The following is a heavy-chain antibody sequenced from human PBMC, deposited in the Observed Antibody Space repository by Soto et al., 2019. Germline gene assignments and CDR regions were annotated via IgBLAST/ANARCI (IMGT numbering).Heavy chain of an antibody. CDR3: ARGLYHCGGDCYNY. CDR1: GYTFTSYD. CDR2: MNPNSGNT. Sequence: ASVKVSCKASGYTFTSYDINWVRQATGQGLEWMGWMNPNSGNTGYAQKFQGRVTMTRNTSISTAYMELSSLRSEDTAVYYCARGLYHCGGDCYNYWGQGTLVTVSS. J-gene: IGHJ4*02. V-gene: IGHV1-8*01. D-gene: IGHD2-21*02.